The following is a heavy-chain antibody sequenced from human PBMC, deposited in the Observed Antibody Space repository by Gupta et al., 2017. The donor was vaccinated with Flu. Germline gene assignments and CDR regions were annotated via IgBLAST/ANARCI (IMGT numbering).Heavy chain of an antibody. J-gene: IGHJ5*02. CDR1: GYTFTSYD. Sequence: QVQLVQSGAEVKKPGASVKVSCKASGYTFTSYDINWVRQATGQGLEWMGWMNPNSGNTGYAQKFQGRVTMTRNTSISTAYMELSSLRSEDTAVYYCARATNWGFNFHVWFDPWGQGTLVTVSS. CDR2: MNPNSGNT. CDR3: ARATNWGFNFHVWFDP. V-gene: IGHV1-8*01. D-gene: IGHD7-27*01.